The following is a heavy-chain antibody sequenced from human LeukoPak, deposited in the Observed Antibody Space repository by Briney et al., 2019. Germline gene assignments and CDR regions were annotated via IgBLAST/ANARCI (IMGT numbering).Heavy chain of an antibody. V-gene: IGHV3-23*01. J-gene: IGHJ4*02. CDR2: ISGSGGST. Sequence: GGSLRLSCAASGFTFSSYAMSWVRQAPGKGLEWVSAISGSGGSTYYADSVKGRFTISRDNSKNTLYLQMNSLRAEDTAVYYCAEDRGDDWDMFDYWGQGTLVTVSS. CDR1: GFTFSSYA. CDR3: AEDRGDDWDMFDY. D-gene: IGHD3-9*01.